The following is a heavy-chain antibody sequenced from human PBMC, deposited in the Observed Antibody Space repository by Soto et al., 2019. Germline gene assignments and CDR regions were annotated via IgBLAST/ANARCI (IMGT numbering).Heavy chain of an antibody. Sequence: PGGSLRLSCAASGFMFGSYAMNWVRQAPGKGLEWVSGIRGSGGSTDYADSVKGRFTISRDNSKNTLYLQMNSLRAEDTAVYYCSKDRLGGGFYGSGSSYAYDLWGQGTMVTVSS. CDR1: GFMFGSYA. CDR3: SKDRLGGGFYGSGSSYAYDL. V-gene: IGHV3-23*01. J-gene: IGHJ3*01. CDR2: IRGSGGST. D-gene: IGHD3-10*01.